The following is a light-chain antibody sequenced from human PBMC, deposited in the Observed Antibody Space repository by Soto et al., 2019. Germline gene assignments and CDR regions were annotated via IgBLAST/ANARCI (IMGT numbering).Light chain of an antibody. CDR3: SSYTSSSTPYV. CDR2: EVS. CDR1: SSDVGGYNY. J-gene: IGLJ1*01. V-gene: IGLV2-14*01. Sequence: QSALTQPASVSGSPGQSITISCTGTSSDVGGYNYVSWYQQHPGKAPKLMISEVSNRPSGLSNRFSGSKSGNTASLTISGLQAEDEAYYYCSSYTSSSTPYVFGTGTKVTVL.